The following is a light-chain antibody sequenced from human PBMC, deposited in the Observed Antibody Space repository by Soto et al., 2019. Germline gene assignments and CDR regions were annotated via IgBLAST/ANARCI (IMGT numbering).Light chain of an antibody. CDR3: SSYAGSNNLLV. Sequence: QSVLTQVPSASGSPGQSVTISCTGTSSDIGGYNYVSWYQQHPGKAPKLMIFEVSNRPSGVPDRFSGSKSGNTASLTVSGLQAEDEADYYCSSYAGSNNLLVFGGGTKVTVL. V-gene: IGLV2-8*01. CDR1: SSDIGGYNY. J-gene: IGLJ2*01. CDR2: EVS.